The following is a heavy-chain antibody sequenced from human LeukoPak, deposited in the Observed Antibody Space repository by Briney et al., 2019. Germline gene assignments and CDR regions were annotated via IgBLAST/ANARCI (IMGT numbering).Heavy chain of an antibody. CDR3: ARMVPHVLLWFGESEYYYMDV. CDR2: ISGSGGST. J-gene: IGHJ6*03. V-gene: IGHV3-23*01. CDR1: GFAFRSYA. D-gene: IGHD3-10*01. Sequence: GGSLRLSCAASGFAFRSYAMSWVRQAPGKGLEWVSVISGSGGSTYYADSVKGRFTISRDNSKSTLYLQMNSLRAEDTAVYYCARMVPHVLLWFGESEYYYMDVWGKGTTVTVSS.